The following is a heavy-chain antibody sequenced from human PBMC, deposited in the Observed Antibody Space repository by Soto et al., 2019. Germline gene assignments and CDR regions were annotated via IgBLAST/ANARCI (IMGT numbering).Heavy chain of an antibody. V-gene: IGHV3-74*01. J-gene: IGHJ5*02. CDR1: GFALNNYF. D-gene: IGHD6-6*01. Sequence: EVQLVESGGGLVQLGGSLRLSCAASGFALNNYFIHWVRQAPGRGLVWVSRIKGDGSVINYADSVEGRFTIPIDNAKNMVHLKMDSLGAEDTAVYYCARDPARNWFDPWGQGTLVTVSS. CDR2: IKGDGSVI. CDR3: ARDPARNWFDP.